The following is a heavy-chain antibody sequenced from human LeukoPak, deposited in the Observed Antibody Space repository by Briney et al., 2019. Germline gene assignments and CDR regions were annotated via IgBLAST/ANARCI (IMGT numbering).Heavy chain of an antibody. CDR1: GFTLSGHS. CDR3: GKDPNGDYVGAFDM. V-gene: IGHV3-21*04. Sequence: GGSLRLSCAATGFTLSGHSMNWVRQAPGKGLDWVSSISPTSAYIYYQDSVKGRFTISRDDAKNSLFLQVNSLRAEDTAVYYCGKDPNGDYVGAFDMWGQGTMVTVSP. J-gene: IGHJ3*02. D-gene: IGHD4-17*01. CDR2: ISPTSAYI.